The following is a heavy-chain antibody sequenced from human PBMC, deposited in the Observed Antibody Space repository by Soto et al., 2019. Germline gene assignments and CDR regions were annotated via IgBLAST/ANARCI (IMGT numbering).Heavy chain of an antibody. V-gene: IGHV1-69*01. CDR3: AFGYDSSGYYYELFDY. CDR1: GGTFSSYA. J-gene: IGHJ4*02. D-gene: IGHD3-22*01. CDR2: IIPIFGTA. Sequence: QVQLVQSGAEVKKPGSSVKVSCKASGGTFSSYAISWVRQDPGQGLEWMGGIIPIFGTANYAQKFQGRVTITADESTITAYMELSRLRSEDTAVYYCAFGYDSSGYYYELFDYWGQGTLVTVSS.